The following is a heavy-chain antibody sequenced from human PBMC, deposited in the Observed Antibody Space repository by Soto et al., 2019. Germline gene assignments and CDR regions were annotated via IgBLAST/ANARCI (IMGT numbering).Heavy chain of an antibody. D-gene: IGHD1-26*01. J-gene: IGHJ4*02. CDR3: ARHGGSYSFDY. CDR1: GGSTSSYY. CDR2: NSYSGST. Sequence: QVQLQESGPGLVKPSETLSLTCTVTGGSTSSYYWSWLRQPPGKGLEWIGYNSYSGSTDYNPSLKSRVTISVATSKNQFSLKLSSANAADTAVYYCARHGGSYSFDYWGQGTLVTVSS. V-gene: IGHV4-59*08.